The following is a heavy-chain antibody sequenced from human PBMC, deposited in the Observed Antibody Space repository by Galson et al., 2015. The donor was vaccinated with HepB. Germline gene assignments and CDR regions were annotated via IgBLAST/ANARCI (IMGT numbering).Heavy chain of an antibody. CDR1: GGTFSSYA. V-gene: IGHV1-69*04. D-gene: IGHD2-15*01. CDR2: IIPILGIA. Sequence: SVKVSCKASGGTFSSYAISWVRQAPGQGLEWMGRIIPILGIANYAQKFQGRVTITADKSTSTAYMELSSLRSEDTAVDYCAKPSLPHYYYSYMDVWGKGTTVTVSS. CDR3: AKPSLPHYYYSYMDV. J-gene: IGHJ6*03.